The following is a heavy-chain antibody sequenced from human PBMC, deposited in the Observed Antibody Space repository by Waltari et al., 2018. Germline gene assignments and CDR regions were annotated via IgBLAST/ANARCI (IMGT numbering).Heavy chain of an antibody. CDR1: GFTFSGSA. D-gene: IGHD5-18*01. V-gene: IGHV3-73*01. CDR2: IRSKANSYAT. J-gene: IGHJ4*02. Sequence: EVQLVASGGGLVQPGGSLKLSCAASGFTFSGSAMHGVSQASGKGLEWVGRIRSKANSYATAYAASVKGRFTISRDDSKNTAYLQMNSLKTEDTAVYYCTVRGYSYGFDYWGQGTLVTVSS. CDR3: TVRGYSYGFDY.